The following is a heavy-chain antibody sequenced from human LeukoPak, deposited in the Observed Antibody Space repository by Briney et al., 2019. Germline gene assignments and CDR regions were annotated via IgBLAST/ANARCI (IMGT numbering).Heavy chain of an antibody. Sequence: PSETLSLTCTVSGGSISSYYWSWIRQPPGTGLEWIGYIYYSGSTNYNPSLKSRVTISVDTSKNQFSLKLSSVTAADTAVYYCARWSSGWFDYWGQGTLVTVSS. CDR2: IYYSGST. J-gene: IGHJ4*02. CDR3: ARWSSGWFDY. CDR1: GGSISSYY. D-gene: IGHD6-19*01. V-gene: IGHV4-59*01.